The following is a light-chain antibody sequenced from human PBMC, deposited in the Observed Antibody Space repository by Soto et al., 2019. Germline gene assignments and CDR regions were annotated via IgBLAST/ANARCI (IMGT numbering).Light chain of an antibody. CDR1: QSVSSSY. Sequence: EIVLTQSPGTLSLSPGERATLSCRASQSVSSSYLAWYQQKTGQAPRLVIYDASHRATGVPARFSGSGYGTDVTLTISGLETEDFAVYYCQQRSVWPITFGQGTRLEIK. CDR2: DAS. V-gene: IGKV3D-20*02. J-gene: IGKJ5*01. CDR3: QQRSVWPIT.